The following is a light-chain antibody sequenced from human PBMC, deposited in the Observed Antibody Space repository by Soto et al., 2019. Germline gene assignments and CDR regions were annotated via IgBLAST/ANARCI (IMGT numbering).Light chain of an antibody. CDR2: KAS. CDR1: QSISHW. V-gene: IGKV1-5*03. J-gene: IGKJ1*01. CDR3: QQYNSYSRT. Sequence: GDTVTITCRASQSISHWLAWYQQKPGQAPKLLVYKASDLESGVPSRFSGSGSGTEFTLTISSLQPDDFATYYCQQYNSYSRTFGQGTKVEIK.